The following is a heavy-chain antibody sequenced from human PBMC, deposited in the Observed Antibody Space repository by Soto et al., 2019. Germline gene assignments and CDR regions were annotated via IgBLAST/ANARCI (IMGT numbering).Heavy chain of an antibody. CDR1: GGSISSSSYY. D-gene: IGHD6-19*01. V-gene: IGHV4-39*01. Sequence: QLQLQESGPGLVKPSETLSLTCTVSGGSISSSSYYWGWIRQPPGKGLEWIGGIYYSGSTYYKPSLKSRVTISVDTSKNQFSLKLSSVTAADTAVYYCARGYSSGWYPFDYWGQGTLVTVSS. CDR3: ARGYSSGWYPFDY. CDR2: IYYSGST. J-gene: IGHJ4*02.